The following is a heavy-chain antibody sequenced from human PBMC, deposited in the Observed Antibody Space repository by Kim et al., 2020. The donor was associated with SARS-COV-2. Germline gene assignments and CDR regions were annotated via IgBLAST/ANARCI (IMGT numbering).Heavy chain of an antibody. CDR1: GFTFSSYG. J-gene: IGHJ4*02. V-gene: IGHV3-33*01. CDR3: ARDDGFGLLWFGAIDY. CDR2: IWYDGSNK. D-gene: IGHD3-10*01. Sequence: GGSLRLSCAASGFTFSSYGMHWVRQAPGKGLEWVAVIWYDGSNKYYADSVKGRFTISRDNSKNTLYLQMNSLRAEDTAVYYCARDDGFGLLWFGAIDYWGQGTLVTVSS.